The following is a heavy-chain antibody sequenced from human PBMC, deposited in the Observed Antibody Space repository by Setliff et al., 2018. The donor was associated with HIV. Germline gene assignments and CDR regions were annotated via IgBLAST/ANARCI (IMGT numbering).Heavy chain of an antibody. J-gene: IGHJ3*02. D-gene: IGHD2-15*01. CDR3: SREDRVVLGNDASDI. CDR1: GFSFSNFW. V-gene: IGHV3-74*01. Sequence: GSLRLSCAASGFSFSNFWMHWVRQAPGKGLVWVARINPDGGSTGYADFVQGRFTISRDNARNTLSLQMNSLRPEDTAVYYCSREDRVVLGNDASDIWGQGTMVTVSS. CDR2: INPDGGST.